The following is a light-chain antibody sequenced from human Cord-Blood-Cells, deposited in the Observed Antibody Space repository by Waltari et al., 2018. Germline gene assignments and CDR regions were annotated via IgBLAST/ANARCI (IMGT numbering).Light chain of an antibody. CDR2: EGS. CDR3: CSYAGSSTYYF. Sequence: QSALTQPASVSWSPGQSITISCTGTSSDVRCSNLVSWYQQHPGKAPKLMIYEGSKRPSGVSNRFSGSKSGNTASLTISGLQAEDEADYYCCSYAGSSTYYFFGTGTKVTVL. CDR1: SSDVRCSNL. J-gene: IGLJ1*01. V-gene: IGLV2-23*01.